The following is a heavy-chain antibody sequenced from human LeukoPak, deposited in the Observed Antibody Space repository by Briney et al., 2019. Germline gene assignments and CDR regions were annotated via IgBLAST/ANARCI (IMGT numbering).Heavy chain of an antibody. D-gene: IGHD1-26*01. J-gene: IGHJ3*02. CDR3: AREGGSIVGATGSSDI. Sequence: ASVKVSCKASGYTFTGYYMHWVRQAPGQGLEWMGRINPNSGGTNYAQKFQGRVTMTRDTSITTAYMELNRLRSDDTAVYYCAREGGSIVGATGSSDIWSQGTMVTVSS. CDR1: GYTFTGYY. V-gene: IGHV1-2*06. CDR2: INPNSGGT.